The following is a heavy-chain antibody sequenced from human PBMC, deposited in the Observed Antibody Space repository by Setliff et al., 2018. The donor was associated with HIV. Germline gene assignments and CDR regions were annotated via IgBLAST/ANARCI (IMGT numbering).Heavy chain of an antibody. V-gene: IGHV4-59*08. CDR3: ARRRPPPTGSYSKYYMDV. CDR2: ISYSGTT. Sequence: SETLSLTCTVSGGSISSYYWSWIRQPPGKGLEWIGHISYSGTTNYNPTLKSRVTISVDTSKNQFSLKLNSVTAADAAVYYCARRRPPPTGSYSKYYMDVWGTGTTVTVSS. D-gene: IGHD1-26*01. J-gene: IGHJ6*03. CDR1: GGSISSYY.